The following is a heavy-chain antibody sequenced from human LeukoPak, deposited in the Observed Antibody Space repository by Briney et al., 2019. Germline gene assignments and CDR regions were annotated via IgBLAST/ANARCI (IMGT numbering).Heavy chain of an antibody. CDR3: ARSPDSSVGLFDP. V-gene: IGHV4-39*01. CDR1: GGSISSSSYY. D-gene: IGHD6-25*01. CDR2: IYYSGST. Sequence: SETLSLTCTVSGGSISSSSYYWGWIRQPPGKGLEWIGSIYYSGSTYYNPSLKSRVTISVDTSKNQFSLKLSSVTAADTAVHYCARSPDSSVGLFDPWGQGTLVTVSS. J-gene: IGHJ5*02.